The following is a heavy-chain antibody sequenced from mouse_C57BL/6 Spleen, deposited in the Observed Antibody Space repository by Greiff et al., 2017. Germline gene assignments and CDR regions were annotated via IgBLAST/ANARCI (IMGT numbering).Heavy chain of an antibody. CDR2: IYPGDGDT. J-gene: IGHJ2*01. Sequence: VQLKESGPELVKPGASVKISCKASGYAFSSSWMNWVKQRPGKGLEWIGRIYPGDGDTNYNGKFKGKATLAADKSSSTAYMQLSSLTSEDSAVYFCARGDAGDYFDYWGQGTTLTVSS. V-gene: IGHV1-82*01. CDR3: ARGDAGDYFDY. CDR1: GYAFSSSW. D-gene: IGHD3-3*01.